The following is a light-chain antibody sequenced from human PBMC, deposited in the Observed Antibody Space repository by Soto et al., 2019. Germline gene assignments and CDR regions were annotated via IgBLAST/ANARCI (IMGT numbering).Light chain of an antibody. J-gene: IGKJ4*01. CDR3: QQRNNWLT. V-gene: IGKV3-11*01. Sequence: EIVLTQSPATLSLSPGEIAVRSCRASQGVGTYLAWYQQRPGQAPRLLIYGASNRATGIPARFSGSGSGTDFTLTIGSLEPEDFAVYFCQQRNNWLTFGGGTKVEIK. CDR2: GAS. CDR1: QGVGTY.